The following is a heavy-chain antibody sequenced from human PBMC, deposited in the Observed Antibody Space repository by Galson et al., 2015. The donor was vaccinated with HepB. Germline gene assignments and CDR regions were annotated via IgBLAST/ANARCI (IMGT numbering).Heavy chain of an antibody. CDR2: IFSNDEK. J-gene: IGHJ4*02. D-gene: IGHD2-15*01. CDR3: ARPQTDTGYCSGGSCYSVLYFDY. V-gene: IGHV2-26*01. CDR1: GFSLSNARMG. Sequence: PALVKPTQTLTLTCTVSGFSLSNARMGVSWIRQPPGKALEWLAHIFSNDEKSYSTSLKSRLTISKDTSKSQVVLTMTNMDPVDTATYYCARPQTDTGYCSGGSCYSVLYFDYWGQGTLVTASS.